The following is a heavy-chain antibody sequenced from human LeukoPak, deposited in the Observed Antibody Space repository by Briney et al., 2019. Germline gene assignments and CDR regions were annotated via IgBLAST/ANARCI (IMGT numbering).Heavy chain of an antibody. D-gene: IGHD1-1*01. CDR3: ARGYYYFDY. V-gene: IGHV4-59*01. CDR1: GGSISSYY. Sequence: SETLSLTCHVSGGSISSYYWSWIRQPPGKGLEWIGYIYYSGSTNYNPSLKSRVTISVDTSKNQFSLKLSSVTAADPAVYYCARGYYYFDYWGQGILVTVSS. J-gene: IGHJ4*02. CDR2: IYYSGST.